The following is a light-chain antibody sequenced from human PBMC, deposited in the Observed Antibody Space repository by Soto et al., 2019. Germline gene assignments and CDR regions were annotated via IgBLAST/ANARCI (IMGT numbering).Light chain of an antibody. CDR1: QNITLF. CDR2: GAS. Sequence: DIRMTQSPSSLSASVGDRVTITCRASQNITLFLNWYQQKPGKAPKLLIYGASSLESGVPSRYSGGGSGTDFTPTISSLQPEDFVTYYCQQTYNTPYSFGQGTKLEI. J-gene: IGKJ2*01. V-gene: IGKV1-39*01. CDR3: QQTYNTPYS.